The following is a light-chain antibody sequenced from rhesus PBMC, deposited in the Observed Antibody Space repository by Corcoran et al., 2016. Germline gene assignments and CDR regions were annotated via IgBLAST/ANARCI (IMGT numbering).Light chain of an antibody. CDR2: KAS. V-gene: IGKV1-25*01. Sequence: DIQMTQSPSSLSASVGDTVTITCRASQGISSYLAWYQQQPGKAPKLLIYKASTLQSGVPSRFSGSGSGTDFTLTISSLQPEDFATYYCQQHNSYPWTFGQGTKVEIK. CDR1: QGISSY. J-gene: IGKJ1*01. CDR3: QQHNSYPWT.